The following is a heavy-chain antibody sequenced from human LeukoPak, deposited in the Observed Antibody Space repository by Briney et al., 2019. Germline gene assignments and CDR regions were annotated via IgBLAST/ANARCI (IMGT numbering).Heavy chain of an antibody. J-gene: IGHJ5*02. Sequence: SETLSLTCAVYGGSFSGYYWSWIRQPPGKGLEWIGEINHSGSTNYNPSLKSRVTISVDTSKNQFSLKLSSVTAADTAVYYCARHSTGFSLFPWGQGTLVTVSS. V-gene: IGHV4-34*01. CDR1: GGSFSGYY. CDR2: INHSGST. CDR3: ARHSTGFSLFP. D-gene: IGHD1-14*01.